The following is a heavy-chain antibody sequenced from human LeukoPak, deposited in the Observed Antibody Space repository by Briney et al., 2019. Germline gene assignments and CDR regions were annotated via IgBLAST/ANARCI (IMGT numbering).Heavy chain of an antibody. V-gene: IGHV1-18*01. J-gene: IGHJ4*02. CDR3: ARDAADIVVVPALQHYYFDY. CDR2: ISAYNGNT. CDR1: GYTFTSYG. Sequence: GASVKVSCKASGYTFTSYGISWVRQAPGQGLEWMGWISAYNGNTNYALKLQGRVTMTTDTSTSTAYMELRSLRSDDTAVYYCARDAADIVVVPALQHYYFDYWGQGTLVTVSS. D-gene: IGHD2-2*01.